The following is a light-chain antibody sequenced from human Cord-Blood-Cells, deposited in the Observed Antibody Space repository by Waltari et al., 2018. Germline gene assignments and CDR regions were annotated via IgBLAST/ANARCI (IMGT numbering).Light chain of an antibody. V-gene: IGLV2-23*01. CDR1: SSDVGSYNL. Sequence: QSALTQPASVSGSPGQSITISCTGTSSDVGSYNLVSWYQQHPGQAPKLLVYEGSKGPSEVANRVSGSKSGNTASLTISGLQAEDEADYYCCSYAGSSTWVFGGGTKLTVL. CDR2: EGS. J-gene: IGLJ3*02. CDR3: CSYAGSSTWV.